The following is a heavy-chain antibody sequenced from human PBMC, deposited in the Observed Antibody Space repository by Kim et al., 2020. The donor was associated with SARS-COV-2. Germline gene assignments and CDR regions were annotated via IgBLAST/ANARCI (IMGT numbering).Heavy chain of an antibody. V-gene: IGHV3-21*01. Sequence: SVKGRFTISRDNAKNSLYLQMNSLRAEDTAVYYCARETYYYGSGGNWFDPWGQGTLVTVSS. J-gene: IGHJ5*02. D-gene: IGHD3-10*01. CDR3: ARETYYYGSGGNWFDP.